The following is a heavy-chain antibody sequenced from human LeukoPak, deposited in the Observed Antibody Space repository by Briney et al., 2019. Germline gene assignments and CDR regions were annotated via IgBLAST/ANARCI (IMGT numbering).Heavy chain of an antibody. CDR3: ARGRYSGYDSPFDY. CDR1: GYAFTSYA. Sequence: ASVKVSCKASGYAFTSYAMHWVRQAPGQRLEWMGWINAGNGNTKYSQEFQGRVTITRDTSASTAYMELSSLRSEDMAVYYCARGRYSGYDSPFDYWGQGTLVTVSS. J-gene: IGHJ4*02. CDR2: INAGNGNT. D-gene: IGHD5-12*01. V-gene: IGHV1-3*03.